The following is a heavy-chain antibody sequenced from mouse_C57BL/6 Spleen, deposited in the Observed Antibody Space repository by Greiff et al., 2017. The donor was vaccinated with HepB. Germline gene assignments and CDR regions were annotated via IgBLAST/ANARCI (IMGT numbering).Heavy chain of an antibody. CDR2: ISDGGSYT. CDR3: AREGGYLYAMDY. Sequence: EVKLQESGGGLVKPGGSLKLSCAASGFTFSSYAMSWVRQTPEKRLEWVATISDGGSYTYYPDNVKGRFTISRDNAKNNLYLQMSHLKSEDTAMYYCAREGGYLYAMDYWGQGTSVTVSS. CDR1: GFTFSSYA. J-gene: IGHJ4*01. V-gene: IGHV5-4*01. D-gene: IGHD2-2*01.